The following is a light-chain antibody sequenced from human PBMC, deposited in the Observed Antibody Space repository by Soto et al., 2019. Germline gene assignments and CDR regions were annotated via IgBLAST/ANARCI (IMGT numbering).Light chain of an antibody. V-gene: IGLV2-23*01. Sequence: QSALTQPASVSGSPGPSITLSCTGTSSDVGSYNLVSWYQQHPGKAPKLMIYEGSKRPSGVSNRFSGSKSDNTASLTISGLQAEDEADYYCCSYAGSSTLDVVFGGGTKLTVL. CDR3: CSYAGSSTLDVV. CDR2: EGS. CDR1: SSDVGSYNL. J-gene: IGLJ2*01.